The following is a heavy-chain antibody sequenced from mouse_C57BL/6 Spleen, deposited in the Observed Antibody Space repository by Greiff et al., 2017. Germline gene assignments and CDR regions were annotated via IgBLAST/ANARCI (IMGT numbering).Heavy chain of an antibody. CDR2: IYPGSGST. CDR1: GYTFTSYW. V-gene: IGHV1-55*01. J-gene: IGHJ4*01. D-gene: IGHD2-1*01. Sequence: QVQLQQPGAELVKPGASVQMSCKASGYTFTSYWITWVKQRPGQGLAWIGDIYPGSGSTNYNEKFKSKATLTVDTSSSTAYMQLSSLTSEDSAVYYCARGGYGNYFYAMDYWGQGTSVTVSS. CDR3: ARGGYGNYFYAMDY.